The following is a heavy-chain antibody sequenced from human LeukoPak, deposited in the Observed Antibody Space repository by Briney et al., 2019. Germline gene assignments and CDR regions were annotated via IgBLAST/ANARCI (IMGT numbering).Heavy chain of an antibody. CDR3: ARGASSSWYSNDY. D-gene: IGHD6-13*01. V-gene: IGHV4-39*01. CDR1: GGSISSSSYY. CDR2: IYYSGST. J-gene: IGHJ4*02. Sequence: KTSETLSLTCTVSGGSISSSSYYWGLIRQPPGKGLEWIGSIYYSGSTYYNPSLKSRVTISVDTSKNQFSLKLSSVTAADTAVYYCARGASSSWYSNDYWGQGTLVTVSS.